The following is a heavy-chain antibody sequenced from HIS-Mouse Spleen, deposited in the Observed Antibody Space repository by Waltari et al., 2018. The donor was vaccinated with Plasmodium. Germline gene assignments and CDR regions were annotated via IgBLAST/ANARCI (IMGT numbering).Heavy chain of an antibody. CDR3: ASSWYWYFDL. Sequence: EVQLVESGGGLVQPGGSLRLSCAASGSPFRSSWMSWVRQAPGKGLEWVANIKQDGSEKYYVDSVKGRFTISRDNAKNSLYLQMNSLRAEDTAVYYCASSWYWYFDLWGRGTLVTVSS. CDR1: GSPFRSSW. V-gene: IGHV3-7*01. CDR2: IKQDGSEK. D-gene: IGHD6-13*01. J-gene: IGHJ2*01.